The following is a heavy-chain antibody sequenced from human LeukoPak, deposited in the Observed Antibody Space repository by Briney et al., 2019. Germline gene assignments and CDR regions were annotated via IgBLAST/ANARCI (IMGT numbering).Heavy chain of an antibody. CDR2: ISTYNGNT. D-gene: IGHD3-9*01. CDR3: ARSGIRPKYYDILTGYSYYDSSGYSPFDY. V-gene: IGHV1-18*01. J-gene: IGHJ4*02. CDR1: GYTFTSYG. Sequence: GASVKVSCKASGYTFTSYGISWVRQAPGQGLERMGWISTYNGNTNYEQKLQGRVTMTTDTSTSTAYMELGSLRSDDTAVYYCARSGIRPKYYDILTGYSYYDSSGYSPFDYWGQGTLVTVSS.